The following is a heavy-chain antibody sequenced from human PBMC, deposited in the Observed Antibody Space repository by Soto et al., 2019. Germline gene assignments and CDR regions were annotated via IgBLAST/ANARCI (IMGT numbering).Heavy chain of an antibody. D-gene: IGHD6-13*01. CDR2: ISGSGGST. CDR1: GFTFSSYA. V-gene: IGHV3-23*01. J-gene: IGHJ4*02. Sequence: EVQLLESGGGLVQPGGSLRLSCAASGFTFSSYAMSWVRQAPGKGLEWVSGISGSGGSTYYADSVKGRFTISRDNSKNTLYLQMNSLRDEDTAVYYCANSIPKAGGGIAAAGYFDYWGQGTLVTVSS. CDR3: ANSIPKAGGGIAAAGYFDY.